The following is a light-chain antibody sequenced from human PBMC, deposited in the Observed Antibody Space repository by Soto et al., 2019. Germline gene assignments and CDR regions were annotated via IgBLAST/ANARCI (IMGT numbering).Light chain of an antibody. V-gene: IGKV4-1*01. CDR3: QQYYSTPPT. J-gene: IGKJ1*01. Sequence: DIVMTQSPDSLAVSLGERATINCKSSQIVLYSSNNKNYLAWYQQKLGQPPKLLIYWASTRESGVPDRFSGSGAGTDFTLTSSSLQDEDVAVYYCQQYYSTPPTFGQGTKVEIK. CDR1: QIVLYSSNNKNY. CDR2: WAS.